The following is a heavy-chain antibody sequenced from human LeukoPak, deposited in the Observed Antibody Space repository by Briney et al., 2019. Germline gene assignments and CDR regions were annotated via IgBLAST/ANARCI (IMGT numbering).Heavy chain of an antibody. J-gene: IGHJ3*02. V-gene: IGHV5-51*01. CDR2: IYPGDSDT. CDR3: ATQYDSSGSEAFDI. D-gene: IGHD3-22*01. CDR1: GYSFTSYW. Sequence: GESLKISCKGSGYSFTSYWIGWVRPMPGKGVEWMGIIYPGDSDTRYSPSFQGQVTISADKSISTAYLQWSSLKASDTAMYYCATQYDSSGSEAFDIWGQGTMVTVSS.